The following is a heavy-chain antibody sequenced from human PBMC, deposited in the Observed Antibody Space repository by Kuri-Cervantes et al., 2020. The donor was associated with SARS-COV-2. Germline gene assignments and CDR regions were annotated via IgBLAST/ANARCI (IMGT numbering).Heavy chain of an antibody. CDR3: ATSYAVSLAMVVDY. CDR1: GYTLTELS. D-gene: IGHD4/OR15-4a*01. V-gene: IGHV1-24*01. J-gene: IGHJ4*02. CDR2: FDPEDGET. Sequence: ASVKVSCKVSGYTLTELSMHWVRQAPGKGLEWMGGFDPEDGETIYAQKFQGRVTMTEDTSTDTAYMKLSSLRSEDTAVYYCATSYAVSLAMVVDYWGQGTLVTVSS.